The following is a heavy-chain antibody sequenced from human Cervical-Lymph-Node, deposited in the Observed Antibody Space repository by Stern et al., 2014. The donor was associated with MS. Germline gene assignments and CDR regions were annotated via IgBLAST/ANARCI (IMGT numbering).Heavy chain of an antibody. CDR3: ARDVSTVPRAFEI. V-gene: IGHV4-59*01. CDR2: IYYSGST. D-gene: IGHD1-1*01. J-gene: IGHJ3*02. CDR1: GGSISSYF. Sequence: QVQLQESGPGLVKPSETLSLTCTVSGGSISSYFWTWIRQPPGTGLAWIGNIYYSGSTDYNPSPTSRVTISLDTSKNQFSLKLASVTAADTAMYYCARDVSTVPRAFEIWGQGTMVTVSS.